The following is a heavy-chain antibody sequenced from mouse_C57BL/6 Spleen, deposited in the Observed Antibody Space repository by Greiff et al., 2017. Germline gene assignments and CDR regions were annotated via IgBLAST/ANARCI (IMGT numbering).Heavy chain of an antibody. D-gene: IGHD1-1*01. CDR3: ARRDYYGSSYVLDY. V-gene: IGHV5-12*01. J-gene: IGHJ2*01. CDR1: GFTFSDYY. Sequence: EVQLQQSGGGLVQPGGSLKLSCAASGFTFSDYYMYWVRQTPEKRLEWVAYISNGGGSTYYPDTVKGRFTISRDNAKNTLYLQMSRLKSEDTAMYYCARRDYYGSSYVLDYWGQGTTLTVSS. CDR2: ISNGGGST.